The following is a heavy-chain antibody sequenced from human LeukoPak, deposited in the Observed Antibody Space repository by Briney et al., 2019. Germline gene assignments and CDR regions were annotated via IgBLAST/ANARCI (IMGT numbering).Heavy chain of an antibody. Sequence: PGGSLRLSCAASGFTFSNFGMHWVRQAPGQGLEWVAVISYDGSNKYYADAVKGRFTISRDNSKNTLNLQMNSLRVEDTAVYYCAKASIYVYYGMDVWGQGTTVTVSS. CDR1: GFTFSNFG. CDR2: ISYDGSNK. CDR3: AKASIYVYYGMDV. D-gene: IGHD3-16*02. J-gene: IGHJ6*02. V-gene: IGHV3-30*18.